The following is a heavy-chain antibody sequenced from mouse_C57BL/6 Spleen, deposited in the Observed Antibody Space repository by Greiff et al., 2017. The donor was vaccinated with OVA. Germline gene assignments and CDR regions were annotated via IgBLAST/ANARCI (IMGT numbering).Heavy chain of an antibody. V-gene: IGHV1-69*01. D-gene: IGHD2-1*01. CDR1: GYTFTSYW. CDR2: IDPSDSYT. J-gene: IGHJ3*01. Sequence: QVQLQQPGAELVMPGASVKLSCKASGYTFTSYWMHWVKQRPGQGLEWIGEIDPSDSYTNYNQKFKGKSTLTVDKSSSTAYMQLSSLTSEDAAVYYCARSDGNYPLAYWGQGTLVTVSA. CDR3: ARSDGNYPLAY.